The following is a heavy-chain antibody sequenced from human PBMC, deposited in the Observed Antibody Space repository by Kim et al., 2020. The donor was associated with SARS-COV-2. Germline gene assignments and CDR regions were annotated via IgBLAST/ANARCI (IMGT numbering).Heavy chain of an antibody. CDR1: GFTFSTYG. CDR3: AREPGRVRGVVGVDY. D-gene: IGHD3-10*01. CDR2: ISSSSAI. Sequence: GGSLRLSCAASGFTFSTYGMSWFRQAPGKGLEWVSYISSSSAIYYAASVKGRFTISRDNAKNSLYLQVNSLRAEDTAVYYCAREPGRVRGVVGVDYWGQGTLLTVSS. J-gene: IGHJ4*02. V-gene: IGHV3-48*04.